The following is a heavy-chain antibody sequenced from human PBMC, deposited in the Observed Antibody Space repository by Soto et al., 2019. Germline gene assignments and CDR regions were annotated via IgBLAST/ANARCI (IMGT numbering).Heavy chain of an antibody. V-gene: IGHV1-8*01. CDR2: MNPNSGNT. D-gene: IGHD6-13*01. J-gene: IGHJ6*03. CDR1: GYTFTSYD. Sequence: ASVKVSCKASGYTFTSYDINCVRQATGQGLEWMGWMNPNSGNTGYAQKFQGRVTMTRNTSISTAYMELSSLRSEDTAVYYCARGPYSSSWYYYYYYMDVRGKGTTVTVSS. CDR3: ARGPYSSSWYYYYYYMDV.